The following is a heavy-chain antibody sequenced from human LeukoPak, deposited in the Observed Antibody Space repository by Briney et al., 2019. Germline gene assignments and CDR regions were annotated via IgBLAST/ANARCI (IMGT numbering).Heavy chain of an antibody. CDR1: GYTFTSYG. J-gene: IGHJ5*02. CDR2: ISPYNGDT. CDR3: ARDLRIAAAGTVLGNWFDP. Sequence: GASVKVSCKASGYTFTSYGITWVRQAPRQGLEWMGWISPYNGDTDYAQKLQGRLTMTTDTPTSTAYMELRSLRSDDTAVYYCARDLRIAAAGTVLGNWFDPWGQGTLVTVSS. D-gene: IGHD6-13*01. V-gene: IGHV1-18*01.